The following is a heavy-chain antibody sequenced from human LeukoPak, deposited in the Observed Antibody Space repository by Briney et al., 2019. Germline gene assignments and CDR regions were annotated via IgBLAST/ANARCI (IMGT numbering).Heavy chain of an antibody. J-gene: IGHJ4*02. CDR2: INHGGST. CDR1: GGAGGGDY. V-gene: IGHV4-34*01. CDR3: ARYDSSGYYLDY. D-gene: IGHD3-22*01. Sequence: SETRSLACCVYGGAGGGDYWSWIRQPSGPSLGWNGEINHGGSTSYNPSLKSRVTLSVDTSKNPFSLKLSSVTAADTAVYYCARYDSSGYYLDYWGQGTLVTASS.